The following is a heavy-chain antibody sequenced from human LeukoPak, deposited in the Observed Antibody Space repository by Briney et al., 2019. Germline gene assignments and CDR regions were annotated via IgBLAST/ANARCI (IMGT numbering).Heavy chain of an antibody. Sequence: GGSLRLSCAASGFTFSSYAMSWVRQAPGKGLEWVSAFSGGVGITYYAGSVKGRFTISRGNSKNTLYLKMNSLRAEDTAVYYCAKGSRGYCSSTSCHRLTWGQGTLVTVSS. CDR1: GFTFSSYA. CDR2: FSGGVGIT. J-gene: IGHJ5*02. V-gene: IGHV3-23*01. D-gene: IGHD2-2*01. CDR3: AKGSRGYCSSTSCHRLT.